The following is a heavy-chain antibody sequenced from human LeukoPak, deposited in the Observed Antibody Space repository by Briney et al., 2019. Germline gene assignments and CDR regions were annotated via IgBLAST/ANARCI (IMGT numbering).Heavy chain of an antibody. CDR1: GFTFSDYG. CDR3: ARGVDYYENSGTIDY. J-gene: IGHJ4*02. CDR2: IWYDGSNK. D-gene: IGHD3-22*01. Sequence: GGSLILSCTASGFTFSDYGMHWVRQPPGKGLEWVAIIWYDGSNKNYEDSVKGRFTISRDNSKSTLYLQMNSLRAEDTAVYYCARGVDYYENSGTIDYWGQGTLVTVSS. V-gene: IGHV3-33*01.